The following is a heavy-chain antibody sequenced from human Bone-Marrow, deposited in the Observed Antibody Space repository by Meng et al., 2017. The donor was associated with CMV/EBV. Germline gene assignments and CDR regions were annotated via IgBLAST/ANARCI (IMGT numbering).Heavy chain of an antibody. CDR2: INWNGGST. D-gene: IGHD2-2*01. J-gene: IGHJ5*02. Sequence: GESLKISCAASGFTFDDYGMSWVRQAPGKGLEWVSGINWNGGSTGYADFVKGRFTISRDNAKNSLYLQMNSLRAKDTALYYCARGGEEYAPSWGDWFDLWGQGTLVTVSS. V-gene: IGHV3-20*04. CDR1: GFTFDDYG. CDR3: ARGGEEYAPSWGDWFDL.